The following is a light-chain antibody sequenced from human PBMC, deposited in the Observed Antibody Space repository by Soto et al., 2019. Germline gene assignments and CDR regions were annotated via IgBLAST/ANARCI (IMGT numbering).Light chain of an antibody. V-gene: IGLV2-11*01. CDR3: RSYAGSSTPYV. CDR2: DVN. CDR1: INDVGRFDY. J-gene: IGLJ1*01. Sequence: QCSLTQPRAVSGSRGQSFNIACTGTINDVGRFDYVSWYQQHPGKAPKVIIYDVNGRPSGVPNRFSGSKYGNTASLTISGLQADDEADYYCRSYAGSSTPYVFGTGTKVTVL.